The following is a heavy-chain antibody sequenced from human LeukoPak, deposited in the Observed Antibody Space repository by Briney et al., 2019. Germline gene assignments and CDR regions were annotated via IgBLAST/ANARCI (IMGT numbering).Heavy chain of an antibody. CDR1: GFTFSSYE. Sequence: GGSLRLSCAASGFTFSSYEMNWVRQAPGKGLEWVSYISSSGSTIYYADSVKGRFTISRDNAKNSLYLQMNSLRAEDTAVYYCARSSVLRFLEWPSKKVAFDIWGQGTMVTVSS. D-gene: IGHD3-3*01. J-gene: IGHJ3*02. CDR2: ISSSGSTI. V-gene: IGHV3-48*03. CDR3: ARSSVLRFLEWPSKKVAFDI.